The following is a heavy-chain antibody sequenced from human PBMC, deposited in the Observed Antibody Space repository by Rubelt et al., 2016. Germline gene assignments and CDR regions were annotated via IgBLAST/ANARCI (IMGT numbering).Heavy chain of an antibody. CDR3: AREESSSWFNWFDP. J-gene: IGHJ5*02. CDR2: INPNSGGT. Sequence: GEGLEWMGWINPNSGGTNYAQKFQGRVTMTRDTSISTAYMELSRLRSDDTAVYYCAREESSSWFNWFDPWGQGTLVTVSS. V-gene: IGHV1-2*02. D-gene: IGHD6-13*01.